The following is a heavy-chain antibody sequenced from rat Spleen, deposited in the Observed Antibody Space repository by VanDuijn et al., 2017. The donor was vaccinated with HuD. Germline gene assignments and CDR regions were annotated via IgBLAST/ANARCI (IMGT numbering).Heavy chain of an antibody. J-gene: IGHJ2*01. V-gene: IGHV10-10*01. CDR2: ISSKSYNYTT. D-gene: IGHD1-2*01. CDR3: TVLTIAAY. CDR1: GFTFSDFN. Sequence: EVQLVESGGGLVQPGGSLRLSCAVSGFTFSDFNMHWIRQAPGKGLDLVADISSKSYNYTTFYADSVKDRFIISRDDSQSMVYLQMDNLKTEDTALYYCTVLTIAAYWGQGVMVTVSS.